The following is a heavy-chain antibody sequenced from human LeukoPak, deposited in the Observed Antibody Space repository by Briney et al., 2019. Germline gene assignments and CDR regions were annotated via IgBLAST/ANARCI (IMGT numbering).Heavy chain of an antibody. Sequence: SETLSLTCAVYGGSFTNYFWSWVRQSPGKGLEWIGEVADYGSVNYHPSLQSRVTISLDTSKNHFSLKVSSMTAADTAVYYCARRRVTVIVVSTFDSWGQGTLVTVSS. J-gene: IGHJ4*02. CDR1: GGSFTNYF. CDR3: ARRRVTVIVVSTFDS. V-gene: IGHV4-34*01. D-gene: IGHD3-22*01. CDR2: VADYGSV.